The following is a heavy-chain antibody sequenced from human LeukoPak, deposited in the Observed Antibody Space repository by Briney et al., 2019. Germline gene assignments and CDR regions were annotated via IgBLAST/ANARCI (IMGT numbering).Heavy chain of an antibody. CDR2: ISYDGSTK. CDR3: ARDFDY. Sequence: GRSLRLSCAASEFTFSGYGMHWVRQAPGKGLEWVAVISYDGSTKYYADSVKGRFTISRDNSKNTLYLQMNSLRAEDTAVYYCARDFDYWGQGTLVTVSS. CDR1: EFTFSGYG. V-gene: IGHV3-30*03. J-gene: IGHJ4*02.